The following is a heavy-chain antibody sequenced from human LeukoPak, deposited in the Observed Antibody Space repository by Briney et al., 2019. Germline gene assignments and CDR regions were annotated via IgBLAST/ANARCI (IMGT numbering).Heavy chain of an antibody. J-gene: IGHJ4*02. Sequence: GGSLRLSCAASGFAFSSQAMGWVRQAPGKGLEWVSVISDSGDTTHYADSVKARFTISRDNSKNTLYLQMNSLRAEDTAIYYCAKDARRSDGWYFFDHWGQGALVTVSS. CDR3: AKDARRSDGWYFFDH. CDR1: GFAFSSQA. V-gene: IGHV3-23*01. D-gene: IGHD6-19*01. CDR2: ISDSGDTT.